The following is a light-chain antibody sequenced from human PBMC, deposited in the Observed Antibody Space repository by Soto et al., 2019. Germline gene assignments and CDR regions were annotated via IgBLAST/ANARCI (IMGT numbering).Light chain of an antibody. V-gene: IGLV2-14*01. CDR2: DVN. Sequence: QSALTQPASVSGSPGQSITLSCTGTSSDIGGYDYVSWYQRYPGKAPKLIIYDVNNRPSGVSNRFSGSKSGNTASLTISGLKAEDEADYYCTSYASSSTPVVFGGGTKVTVL. CDR1: SSDIGGYDY. CDR3: TSYASSSTPVV. J-gene: IGLJ2*01.